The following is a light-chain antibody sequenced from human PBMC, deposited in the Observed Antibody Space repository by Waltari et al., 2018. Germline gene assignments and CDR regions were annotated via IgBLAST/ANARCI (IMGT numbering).Light chain of an antibody. CDR2: GAS. V-gene: IGKV3-11*01. CDR1: QSVSSK. Sequence: EIVMTQSPATLSLSPGKTATISCRTSQSVSSKLAWYQQKPGQAPRRLIYGASSRATGIPDRFSGSWSGTDFTLTISSLEPEDFAVYYCQETSNLWTFGQGTKVEIK. CDR3: QETSNLWT. J-gene: IGKJ1*01.